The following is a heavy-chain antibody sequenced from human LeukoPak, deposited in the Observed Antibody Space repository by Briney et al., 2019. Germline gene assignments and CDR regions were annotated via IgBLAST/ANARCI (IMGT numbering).Heavy chain of an antibody. D-gene: IGHD3-10*01. Sequence: GGSLRLSCAASGFTVSSNYMSWVRQAPGKGLKWVSVIYSGGSTYYADSVKGRFTISRDNSKNTLYLQMNSLRAEDTAVYYCARARGANYYGFDYWGQGTLVTVSS. CDR3: ARARGANYYGFDY. CDR2: IYSGGST. J-gene: IGHJ4*02. V-gene: IGHV3-66*02. CDR1: GFTVSSNY.